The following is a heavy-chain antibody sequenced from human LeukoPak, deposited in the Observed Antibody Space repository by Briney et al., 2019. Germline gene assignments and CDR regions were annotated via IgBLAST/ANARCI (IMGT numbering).Heavy chain of an antibody. J-gene: IGHJ3*02. D-gene: IGHD3-16*01. V-gene: IGHV3-23*01. Sequence: GGSLRLSCAASGVTFRSYAMNGVRQAPGKGLEWVSGISGPGSSTYYADSVKGRFTISRDNSKNTLYLQMNSLRAEDTAEYYCAKKVGGVYAFDIWGQGTMVTVSS. CDR1: GVTFRSYA. CDR2: ISGPGSST. CDR3: AKKVGGVYAFDI.